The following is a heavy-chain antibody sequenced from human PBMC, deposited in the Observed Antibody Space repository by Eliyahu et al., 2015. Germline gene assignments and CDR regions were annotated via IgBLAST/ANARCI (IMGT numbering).Heavy chain of an antibody. D-gene: IGHD4-17*01. J-gene: IGHJ4*02. CDR3: ARDLKADYGDYSPRY. CDR1: GXTFSIXY. V-gene: IGHV1-46*01. Sequence: QVQLVQSGAEVKRPGASVXLSXKASGXTFSIXYMHWVRQAPGQGLEWVGIINPSRGSTFYAQKFQGRTRMTRDTSTTTVYMELSSLRSDDTAVYYCARDLKADYGDYSPRYWGQGTLVTVSS. CDR2: INPSRGST.